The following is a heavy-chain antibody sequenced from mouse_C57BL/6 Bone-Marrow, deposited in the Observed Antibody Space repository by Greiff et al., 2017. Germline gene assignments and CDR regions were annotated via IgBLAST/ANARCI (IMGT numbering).Heavy chain of an antibody. V-gene: IGHV1-74*01. Sequence: QVQLQQPGAELVKPGASVKVSCKASGYTFTSYWMHWVKQRPGQGLEWIGRIHPSDSDTNYNQKFKGKATLTVDKSSSTAYMQLSSLTSEDSAVXYCAATAQATYAMDYWGQGTSVTVSS. J-gene: IGHJ4*01. CDR2: IHPSDSDT. D-gene: IGHD3-2*02. CDR1: GYTFTSYW. CDR3: AATAQATYAMDY.